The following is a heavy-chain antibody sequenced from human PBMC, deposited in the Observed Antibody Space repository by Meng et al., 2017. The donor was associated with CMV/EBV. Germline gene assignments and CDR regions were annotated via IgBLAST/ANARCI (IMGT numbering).Heavy chain of an antibody. Sequence: GESLKTSCAASGFTFSSYGMHWVRQAPGKGLEWVAFIRYDGSNKYYADSVKGRFTISRDNSKNTLYLQMNSLRAEDTAVYYCAKAVASYWGQGTLVTVSS. CDR2: IRYDGSNK. CDR3: AKAVASY. V-gene: IGHV3-30*02. D-gene: IGHD4-23*01. J-gene: IGHJ4*02. CDR1: GFTFSSYG.